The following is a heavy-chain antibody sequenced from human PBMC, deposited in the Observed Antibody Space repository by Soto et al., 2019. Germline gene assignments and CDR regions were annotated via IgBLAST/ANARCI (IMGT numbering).Heavy chain of an antibody. J-gene: IGHJ6*02. D-gene: IGHD2-2*01. CDR3: AKGDIVVVPAAIMASYYYGMDV. Sequence: GWSLRLSCAASGVTFSSFALCLVRQAPGKGLEWVSAMRGIGGSTYYADSVNGRFNIDRDNSKITLYLEMNSLRAEETAVYYCAKGDIVVVPAAIMASYYYGMDVWGQGTTVTVSS. CDR2: MRGIGGST. CDR1: GVTFSSFA. V-gene: IGHV3-23*01.